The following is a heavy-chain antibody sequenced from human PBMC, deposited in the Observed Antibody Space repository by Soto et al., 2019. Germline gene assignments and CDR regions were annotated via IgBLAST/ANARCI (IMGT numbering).Heavy chain of an antibody. J-gene: IGHJ4*02. CDR2: ISWNSGSI. V-gene: IGHV3-9*01. Sequence: GGSLRLSCAASGFTFDDYAMHWVRQAPGKGLEWVSGISWNSGSIGYADSVKGRFTISRDNAKNSLYLQMNSLRAEDTALYYCAKDPESGYDLSYFDYWGQGTLVTVSS. CDR1: GFTFDDYA. CDR3: AKDPESGYDLSYFDY. D-gene: IGHD5-12*01.